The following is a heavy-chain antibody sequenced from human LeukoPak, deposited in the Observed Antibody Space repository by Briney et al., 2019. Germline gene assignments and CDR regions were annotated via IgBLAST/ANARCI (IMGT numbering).Heavy chain of an antibody. CDR1: GFTFSGSA. Sequence: GGSLKLSCAASGFTFSGSAVHWVRQAPGKGLEWVSYISTSSSTIYYADSVKGRFTISRDNAKNSLYLQMNSLRDEDTAVYYCARDGYNLFDYWGQGTLVTVSS. J-gene: IGHJ4*02. D-gene: IGHD5-12*01. CDR3: ARDGYNLFDY. V-gene: IGHV3-48*02. CDR2: ISTSSSTI.